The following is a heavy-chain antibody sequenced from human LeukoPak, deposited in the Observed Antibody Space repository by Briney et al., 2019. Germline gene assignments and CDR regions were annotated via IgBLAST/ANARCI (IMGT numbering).Heavy chain of an antibody. CDR2: ISGGGGNT. J-gene: IGHJ4*02. CDR1: GFTFSSYA. D-gene: IGHD6-19*01. V-gene: IGHV3-23*01. CDR3: AKRITVAAGYYFDY. Sequence: GGSLRLSCAASGFTFSSYAMSWVRQAPGKGLGWVSSISGGGGNTYYADSVKGRFIISRDDSKNMQFLQMNSLRAEDTAVYYCAKRITVAAGYYFDYWGQGTLVTVSS.